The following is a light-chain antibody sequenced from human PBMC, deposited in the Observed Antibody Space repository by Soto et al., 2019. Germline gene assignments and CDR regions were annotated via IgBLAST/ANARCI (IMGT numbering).Light chain of an antibody. V-gene: IGLV2-14*03. Sequence: QSALTQPASVSGSPGQSITISCTGTSSDVGGDKYISWYQQHPGKVPKLMIYEVSNRPSGVSDRFSGSKSGNTASLTISGLQAEDEADYYCSSYTTSGAWLFGGGTKLTV. CDR3: SSYTTSGAWL. J-gene: IGLJ3*02. CDR1: SSDVGGDKY. CDR2: EVS.